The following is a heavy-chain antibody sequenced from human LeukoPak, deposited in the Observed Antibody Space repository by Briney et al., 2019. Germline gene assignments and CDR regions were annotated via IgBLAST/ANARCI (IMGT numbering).Heavy chain of an antibody. V-gene: IGHV4-34*01. CDR3: ARGREDYYDSSGYWPIDY. CDR2: INHSGST. J-gene: IGHJ4*02. CDR1: GGSFSGYY. Sequence: SETLSLTCAVYGGSFSGYYWSWIRQPPGKGLEWIGEINHSGSTNYNPSPKSRVTISVDTSKNQFSLKLSSVTAADTAVYYCARGREDYYDSSGYWPIDYWGQGTLVTVSS. D-gene: IGHD3-22*01.